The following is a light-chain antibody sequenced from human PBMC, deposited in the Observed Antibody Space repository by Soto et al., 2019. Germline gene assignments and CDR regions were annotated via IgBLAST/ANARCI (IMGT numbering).Light chain of an antibody. CDR1: QGISSA. CDR2: DAS. J-gene: IGKJ4*01. V-gene: IGKV1D-13*01. CDR3: QQFNNPLT. Sequence: AIQLTQSPSSLSASVGDRVTITCRASQGISSALAWYQQKPGKAPKLLIYDASSLESGVPSRFSGSGSGTDFTLTISSLQPEDVATYYCQQFNNPLTFGGGTKVEIK.